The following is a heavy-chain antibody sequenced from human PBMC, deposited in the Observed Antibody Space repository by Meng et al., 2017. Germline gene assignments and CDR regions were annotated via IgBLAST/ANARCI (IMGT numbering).Heavy chain of an antibody. V-gene: IGHV1-3*01. CDR3: ARLTGDILTGSPFDY. Sequence: ASVKVSCKASGYTFTRYAMYWVRQAPGQRLEWMGWINAGNGNTKYSQKFQGRVTITRDTSASTAYMELSSLRSEDTAVYYCARLTGDILTGSPFDYWGQGTLVTVSS. D-gene: IGHD3-9*01. CDR2: INAGNGNT. CDR1: GYTFTRYA. J-gene: IGHJ4*02.